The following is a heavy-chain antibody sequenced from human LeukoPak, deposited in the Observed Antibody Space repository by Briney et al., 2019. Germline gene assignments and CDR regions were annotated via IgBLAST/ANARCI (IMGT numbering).Heavy chain of an antibody. CDR3: ANLGGTTGYFDY. D-gene: IGHD1-7*01. CDR1: GFTFSSYG. CDR2: IRYDGSNK. V-gene: IGHV3-30*02. Sequence: PGGSLRLSCAASGFTFSSYGMHWVRQAPGKGLEWVAFIRYDGSNKYYADSVKGGFTISRDNSKNTLYLQMNSLRAEDTAVYYCANLGGTTGYFDYWGQGTLVTVSS. J-gene: IGHJ4*02.